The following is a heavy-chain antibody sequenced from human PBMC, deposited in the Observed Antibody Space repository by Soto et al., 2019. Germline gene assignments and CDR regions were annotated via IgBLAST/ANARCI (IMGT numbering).Heavy chain of an antibody. V-gene: IGHV3-33*01. D-gene: IGHD3-22*01. CDR2: IWYDGSNK. Sequence: QVQLVESGGGVVQPGRSLRLSCAASGFTFSSYGMHWVRQAPGKGLEWVAVIWYDGSNKYYASYVRGRFTISRDNSKNTLYLQMNSLRAEDTAVYYCAIDRHYFDYWGQGTLVTVSS. CDR3: AIDRHYFDY. CDR1: GFTFSSYG. J-gene: IGHJ4*02.